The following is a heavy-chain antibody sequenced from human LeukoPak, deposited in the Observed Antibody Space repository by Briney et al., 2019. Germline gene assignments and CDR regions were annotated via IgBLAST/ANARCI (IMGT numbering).Heavy chain of an antibody. CDR3: ARGYCSSTICFQYFHH. CDR2: IYYSGST. J-gene: IGHJ1*01. Sequence: SETLTLTCTVSGGSISSSSYYWGWIRQPPGKGLEWIGSIYYSGSTNYNPSLKSRVAISVDTSKNQFSLKLNSVTAADTAVYYCARGYCSSTICFQYFHHWGQGTLVTVSS. CDR1: GGSISSSSYY. D-gene: IGHD2-2*01. V-gene: IGHV4-39*07.